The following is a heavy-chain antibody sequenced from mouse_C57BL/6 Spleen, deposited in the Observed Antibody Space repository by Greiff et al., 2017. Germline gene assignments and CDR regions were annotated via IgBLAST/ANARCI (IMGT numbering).Heavy chain of an antibody. J-gene: IGHJ2*01. D-gene: IGHD2-4*01. CDR2: IWRGGST. Sequence: QVQLQQSGPGLVQPSQSLSITCTVSGFSLTSYGVHWVRQSPGKGLEWLGVIWRGGSTDYNAAFMSRLSITKDNSKSQVFFKMNSLQADDTAIYFCAKEAYYDYERYFDYWGQGTTLTVSS. V-gene: IGHV2-5*01. CDR1: GFSLTSYG. CDR3: AKEAYYDYERYFDY.